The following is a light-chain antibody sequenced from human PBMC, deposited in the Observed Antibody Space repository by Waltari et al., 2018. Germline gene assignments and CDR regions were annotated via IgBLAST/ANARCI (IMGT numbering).Light chain of an antibody. CDR3: SSYAGSNNVV. Sequence: QSALTQPPSASGSPGQSVTISCTGTSSDVGGYSYVSWYQQHPGKAPKLIIFGVFQRPPGVPDRFSGSKSGNTASLTVSGLQAEDEADYYCSSYAGSNNVVFGGGTKLTVL. J-gene: IGLJ2*01. V-gene: IGLV2-8*01. CDR1: SSDVGGYSY. CDR2: GVF.